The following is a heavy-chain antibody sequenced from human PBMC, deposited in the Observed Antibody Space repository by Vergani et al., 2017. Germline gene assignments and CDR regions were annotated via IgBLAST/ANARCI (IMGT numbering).Heavy chain of an antibody. J-gene: IGHJ4*02. CDR2: IYYSGST. D-gene: IGHD3-10*01. Sequence: QVQLQESGPGLVKPSETLSLTCTVSGGSISSYYWSWIRQPPGKGLEWIGYIYYSGSTNYNPSLKSRVTISVDTSKNQFSLKLSSVTAADTAVYYCARGDYYGSGSYPYWGQGTLVTVSS. V-gene: IGHV4-59*01. CDR1: GGSISSYY. CDR3: ARGDYYGSGSYPY.